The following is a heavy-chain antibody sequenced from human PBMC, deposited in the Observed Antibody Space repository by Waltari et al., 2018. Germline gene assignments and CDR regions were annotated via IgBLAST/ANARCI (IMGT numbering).Heavy chain of an antibody. J-gene: IGHJ4*02. CDR3: ARGRPIRGYFDY. CDR1: GFTFSTYS. Sequence: EVQLVESGGGLVKPGGSLRLSCAASGFTFSTYSMNWVRQAPGKGLELVSSISTSSTYIYYADSVKGRFTISRDNAKNSLYLQMNSLRAEDTAVYYCARGRPIRGYFDYWGQGTLVTVSS. D-gene: IGHD2-2*02. V-gene: IGHV3-21*01. CDR2: ISTSSTYI.